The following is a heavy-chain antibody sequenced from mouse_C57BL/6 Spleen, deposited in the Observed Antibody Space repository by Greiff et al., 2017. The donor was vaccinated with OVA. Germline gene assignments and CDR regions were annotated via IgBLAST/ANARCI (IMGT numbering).Heavy chain of an antibody. V-gene: IGHV1-19*01. D-gene: IGHD1-1*01. CDR2: INPYNCGT. J-gene: IGHJ3*01. CDR1: LYTFTYYY. Sequence: SLPFLFNPLSSVKMSCNSSLYTFTYYYMNWVKQSHGKSLEWIGVINPYNCGTSYNQKFKGKATLTVDKSSSTAYMELNSLTSEDSAVYYCANYYGSSYWFAYWGQGTLVTVSA. CDR3: ANYYGSSYWFAY.